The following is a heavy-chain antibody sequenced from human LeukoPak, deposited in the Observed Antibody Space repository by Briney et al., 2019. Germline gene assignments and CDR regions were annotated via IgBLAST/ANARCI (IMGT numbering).Heavy chain of an antibody. Sequence: PGGSLRLSCAASGFTFSNAWMSWFRQAPGKGLEWVGFIRSKAYGGTTEYAASVKGRFTISRDDSKSIAYLQMNSLKTEDTAVYYCTKAMVRGVIGFGFADYWGQGTLVTVSS. V-gene: IGHV3-49*03. D-gene: IGHD3-10*01. J-gene: IGHJ4*02. CDR2: IRSKAYGGTT. CDR3: TKAMVRGVIGFGFADY. CDR1: GFTFSNAW.